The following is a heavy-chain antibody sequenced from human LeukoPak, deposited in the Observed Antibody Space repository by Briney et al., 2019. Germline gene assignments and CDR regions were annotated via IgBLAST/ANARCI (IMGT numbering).Heavy chain of an antibody. Sequence: PSETLSLTCTVSGGSISSYYWSWIRQPPGKGLEWIGYIYYSGSTNYNPSLKSRVTISVDTSKNQFSLKLSSVTAADTAVYYCARHQTVTTNTRYFDYWGQGTLVTVSS. V-gene: IGHV4-59*08. CDR2: IYYSGST. D-gene: IGHD4-17*01. CDR3: ARHQTVTTNTRYFDY. CDR1: GGSISSYY. J-gene: IGHJ4*02.